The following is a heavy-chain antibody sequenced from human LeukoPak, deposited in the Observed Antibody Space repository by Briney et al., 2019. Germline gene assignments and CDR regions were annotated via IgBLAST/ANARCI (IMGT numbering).Heavy chain of an antibody. J-gene: IGHJ4*02. Sequence: PSETLSLTCAVYDGSFSGYYWSWIRQPPGKGLEWIGEINHSGSTNYNPSLKSRVTISLDTSKSQFSLKVRYVTAADTAVYYCARGLNDSWTGENYWGQGTLVIVSS. D-gene: IGHD3-3*01. CDR3: ARGLNDSWTGENY. V-gene: IGHV4-34*01. CDR2: INHSGST. CDR1: DGSFSGYY.